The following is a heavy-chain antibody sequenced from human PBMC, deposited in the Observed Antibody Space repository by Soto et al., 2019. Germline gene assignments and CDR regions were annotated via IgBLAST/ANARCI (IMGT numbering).Heavy chain of an antibody. Sequence: QVQLQESGPGLVKPSQTLSLTCAISGDSVSSNSAAWNRIRQSPSRGLEWLGRTYYRSRWYNDYAVSVRSRITVNPDTSKNQFSLQLTSVTPEDTAVYYCAGTTSHYWYYMDVWGKGTTVTVSS. CDR2: TYYRSRWYN. CDR3: AGTTSHYWYYMDV. D-gene: IGHD1-7*01. CDR1: GDSVSSNSAA. V-gene: IGHV6-1*01. J-gene: IGHJ6*03.